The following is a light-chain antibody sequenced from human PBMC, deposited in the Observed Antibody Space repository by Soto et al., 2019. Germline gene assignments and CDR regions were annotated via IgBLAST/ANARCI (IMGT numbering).Light chain of an antibody. CDR2: DAS. Sequence: EIVLAQSPATLSLSPGERATLSCRASQSVSISLAWYQQKPGQAPRLLIYDASNRATGVPARFSGGGSGTDFTLTISNLEPEDFAVYYCQQRSDWPWTFGQGTKVDIK. CDR3: QQRSDWPWT. CDR1: QSVSIS. V-gene: IGKV3-11*01. J-gene: IGKJ1*01.